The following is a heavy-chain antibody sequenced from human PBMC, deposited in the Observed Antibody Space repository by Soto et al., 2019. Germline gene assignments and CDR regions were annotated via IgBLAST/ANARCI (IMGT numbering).Heavy chain of an antibody. CDR3: AKDLVGSNADYYDY. D-gene: IGHD2-15*01. Sequence: GGSLRLSCAAFGFTFSSYAMSWVRQAPGKGMEWVAAISGSGGSTYYADSVKGRFTISRENSKNTLYLQMNSLRAEDAAVYYCAKDLVGSNADYYDYWGQGTLVTVSS. V-gene: IGHV3-23*01. J-gene: IGHJ4*02. CDR2: ISGSGGST. CDR1: GFTFSSYA.